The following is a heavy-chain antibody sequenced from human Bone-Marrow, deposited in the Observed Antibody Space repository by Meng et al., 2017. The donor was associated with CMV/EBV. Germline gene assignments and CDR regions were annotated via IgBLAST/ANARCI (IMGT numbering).Heavy chain of an antibody. Sequence: GESLKISCVASGFTFSSYGMHWVRQAPGKGLEWVAVIWYDGSNNYYADSVKGRFTISRDNSQNTVYLQMNSLRAEDTAVYYCAKRGIFGVYSMDVWGRGTTVTVSS. CDR2: IWYDGSNN. CDR1: GFTFSSYG. V-gene: IGHV3-33*06. D-gene: IGHD3-3*01. CDR3: AKRGIFGVYSMDV. J-gene: IGHJ6*02.